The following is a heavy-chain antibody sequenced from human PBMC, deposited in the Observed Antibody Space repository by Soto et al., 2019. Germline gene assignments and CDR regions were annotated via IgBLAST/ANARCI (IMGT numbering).Heavy chain of an antibody. CDR3: ARSELERGEVGYYGMDV. D-gene: IGHD3-16*01. J-gene: IGHJ6*04. CDR2: ISSYNSYNGDT. Sequence: QVQLVQSGADLKKPGASVQVSCKTSGYTFSNYAINWVRQAPGQGLEWMGWISSYNSYNGDTKYARMLQDRLTMTMDTSRVTAYMDPRSLRSDDTAVYYCARSELERGEVGYYGMDVWGKGTTVTVSS. CDR1: GYTFSNYA. V-gene: IGHV1-18*04.